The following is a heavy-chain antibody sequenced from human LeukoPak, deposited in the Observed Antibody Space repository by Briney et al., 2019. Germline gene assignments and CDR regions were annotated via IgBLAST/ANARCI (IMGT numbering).Heavy chain of an antibody. J-gene: IGHJ4*02. D-gene: IGHD4-17*01. CDR3: ASRGLSYGDYTFDY. V-gene: IGHV3-11*04. CDR1: GFTFRDYY. Sequence: GGSLRLSCAASGFTFRDYYMSWIRPPAAKGLEGVSYISSSGSTIYYADSVKGRFTISRDNAKNSLYLQMSSLRAEDTAVYYGASRGLSYGDYTFDYWGEGTLVTVSS. CDR2: ISSSGSTI.